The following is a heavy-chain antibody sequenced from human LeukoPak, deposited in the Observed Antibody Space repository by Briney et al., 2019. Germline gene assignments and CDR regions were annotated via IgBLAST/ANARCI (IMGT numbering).Heavy chain of an antibody. CDR1: GYTFTSYD. D-gene: IGHD6-13*01. J-gene: IGHJ4*02. CDR3: ARDRIAAAGHFDY. V-gene: IGHV7-4-1*02. CDR2: INTNTGNT. Sequence: ASVKVSCKASGYTFTSYDINWVRQAPGQGLEWMGWINTNTGNTTYAQGFTGRFVFSLDTSVSTAYLQIRSLKAEDSAVYYCARDRIAAAGHFDYWGQGTLVTVSS.